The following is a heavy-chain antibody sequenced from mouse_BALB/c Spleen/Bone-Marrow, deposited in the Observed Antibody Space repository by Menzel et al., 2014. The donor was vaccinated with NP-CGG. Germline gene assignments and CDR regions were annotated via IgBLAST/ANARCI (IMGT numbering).Heavy chain of an antibody. CDR1: GYTFTDYN. CDR3: ARSGVPYAMDY. Sequence: EVQLVESRPELVKPGASVKIYCKASGYTFTDYNMQWVKQSHGKSLEWIGYIYPYNGGTGYNQKFKSKATLTVDNSSSTAYMELRSLTSEDSAVYYCARSGVPYAMDYWGQGTSVTVSS. CDR2: IYPYNGGT. V-gene: IGHV1S29*02. D-gene: IGHD3-1*01. J-gene: IGHJ4*01.